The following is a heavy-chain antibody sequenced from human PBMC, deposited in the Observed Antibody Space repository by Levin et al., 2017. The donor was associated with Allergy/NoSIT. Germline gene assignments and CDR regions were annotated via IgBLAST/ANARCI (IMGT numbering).Heavy chain of an antibody. V-gene: IGHV3-74*01. CDR2: INGVGSST. CDR1: GFTFSSYW. J-gene: IGHJ4*02. Sequence: GGSLRLSCAASGFTFSSYWMHWVRQGPGKGLVWVSRINGVGSSTSYADSVKGRFTISRDNAKNTLYLQMNSLRAADTAGYYCARELYGDDAADYWGQGTLVTVSS. D-gene: IGHD4-17*01. CDR3: ARELYGDDAADY.